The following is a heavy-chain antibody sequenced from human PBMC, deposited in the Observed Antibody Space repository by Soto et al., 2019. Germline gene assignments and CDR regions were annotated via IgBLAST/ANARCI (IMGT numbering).Heavy chain of an antibody. CDR2: INPNSGGT. V-gene: IGHV1-2*04. D-gene: IGHD3-22*01. Sequence: EASVKVSCKASGYTFTGYYMHWVRQAPGQGLEWTGWINPNSGGTNYAQKFQGWVTMTRDTSISTAYMELSRLRSDDTAVYYFARGYDYYDSSGHLDWGQGTLVTVSS. J-gene: IGHJ4*02. CDR3: ARGYDYYDSSGHLD. CDR1: GYTFTGYY.